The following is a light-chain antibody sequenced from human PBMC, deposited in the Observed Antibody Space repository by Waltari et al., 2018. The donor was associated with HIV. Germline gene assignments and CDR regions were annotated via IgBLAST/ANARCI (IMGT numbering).Light chain of an antibody. CDR3: ATWDDSLIWV. CDR2: RNN. CDR1: NSNHGTNS. V-gene: IGLV1-47*01. J-gene: IGLJ3*02. Sequence: QPVLTQPPSASGTPGHGVTISCSGSNSNHGTNSVYWYQHLPGMAPKLLIYRNNRRPSGIPDRFSGSRSGTSASLAISGLRSEDEADYYCATWDDSLIWVFGGGTKLTVL.